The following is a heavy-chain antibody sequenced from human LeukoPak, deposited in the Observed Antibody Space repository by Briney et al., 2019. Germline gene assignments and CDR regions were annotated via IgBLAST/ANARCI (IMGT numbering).Heavy chain of an antibody. Sequence: SETLSLTCTVSGGSISSYYWSWIRQPPGKGLEWIGYIYYSGSTNYNPSLKSRVTISVDTSKNQFSLKLSSVTAADTAVYYCARAYVTITLVRGVTFNWFDPWGQGTLVTVSS. CDR3: ARAYVTITLVRGVTFNWFDP. CDR1: GGSISSYY. J-gene: IGHJ5*02. V-gene: IGHV4-59*01. CDR2: IYYSGST. D-gene: IGHD3-10*01.